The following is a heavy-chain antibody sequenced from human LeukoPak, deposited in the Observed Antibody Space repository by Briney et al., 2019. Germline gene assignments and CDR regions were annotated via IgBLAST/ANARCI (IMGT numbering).Heavy chain of an antibody. V-gene: IGHV5-51*01. CDR3: ARSAAPPDPPHPLLDF. D-gene: IGHD2-2*01. Sequence: KNGESLKISCKGSGYSFTTYWIGWVRQMPGKGLEWMGIIYPGDSDTRYSPSFQGQVTISADKSISTAYLQWSSLKASDTAMYYCARSAAPPDPPHPLLDFWGQGTLVTVSS. CDR2: IYPGDSDT. J-gene: IGHJ4*02. CDR1: GYSFTTYW.